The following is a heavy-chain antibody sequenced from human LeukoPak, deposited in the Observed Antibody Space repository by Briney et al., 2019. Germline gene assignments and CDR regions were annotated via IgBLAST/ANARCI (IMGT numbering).Heavy chain of an antibody. CDR1: GGTFSSYA. Sequence: SVKVSCKASGGTFSSYAISWVRQAPGQGLEWMGGIIPIFGTANYAQKSQGRVTITADESTSTAYMELSSLRSEDTAVYYCAREVLSRLERGYFDYWGQGTLVTVSS. D-gene: IGHD1-1*01. CDR2: IIPIFGTA. CDR3: AREVLSRLERGYFDY. V-gene: IGHV1-69*13. J-gene: IGHJ4*02.